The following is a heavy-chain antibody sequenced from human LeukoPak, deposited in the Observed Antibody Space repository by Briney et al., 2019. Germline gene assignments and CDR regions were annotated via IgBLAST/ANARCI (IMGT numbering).Heavy chain of an antibody. Sequence: SVKVSCKASGGTFSSYAISWVRQALGQGLEWMGGIIPIFGTANYAQKFQGRVTITADESTSTAYMELSSLRSEDTAVYYCARDGGYDILTGYWGFDYWGQGTLVTVSS. CDR3: ARDGGYDILTGYWGFDY. V-gene: IGHV1-69*13. CDR1: GGTFSSYA. D-gene: IGHD3-9*01. CDR2: IIPIFGTA. J-gene: IGHJ4*02.